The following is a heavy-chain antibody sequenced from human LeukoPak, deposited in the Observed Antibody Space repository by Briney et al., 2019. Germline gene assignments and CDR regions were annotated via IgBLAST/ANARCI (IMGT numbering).Heavy chain of an antibody. CDR2: ISTSNGNT. CDR1: GYTFTSFG. Sequence: ASVKVSCKASGYTFTSFGISWVRQAPGQGLEWMGWISTSNGNTNYAQKLQGRVTMTTDTATNTAYMELRSLRSDDTAVYYCARDPAEEYDLLTGYYRNNYYGLGVWGQGTTVTVSS. J-gene: IGHJ6*02. CDR3: ARDPAEEYDLLTGYYRNNYYGLGV. V-gene: IGHV1-18*01. D-gene: IGHD3-9*01.